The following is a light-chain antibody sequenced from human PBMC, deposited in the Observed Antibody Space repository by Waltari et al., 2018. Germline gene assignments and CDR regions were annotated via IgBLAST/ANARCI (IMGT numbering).Light chain of an antibody. CDR3: CSYAGSSTYV. Sequence: QSALTQPASVSGSPGQSITLSCPGTSGDIGNYNLVSWSQQHPGKAPKLMIYEVNKRPSGVSNRFSASKSGNTASLTISGLQAEDEADYYCCSYAGSSTYVFGTGTKVTVL. CDR1: SGDIGNYNL. V-gene: IGLV2-23*02. CDR2: EVN. J-gene: IGLJ1*01.